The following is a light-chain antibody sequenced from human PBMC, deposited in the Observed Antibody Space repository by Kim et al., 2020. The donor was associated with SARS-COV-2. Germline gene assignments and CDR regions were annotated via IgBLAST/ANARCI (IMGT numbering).Light chain of an antibody. CDR3: GADHGSGSNFVYV. Sequence: CTLSSGYGNYKVDWYQQRPGKGPRFVMRVGTGWIVGSQGYGIPDRFSGWGSGLNRYLTIKNIEEEDESDYYCGADHGSGSNFVYVFGTGTKVTVL. CDR1: SGYGNYK. CDR2: VGTGWIVG. J-gene: IGLJ1*01. V-gene: IGLV9-49*03.